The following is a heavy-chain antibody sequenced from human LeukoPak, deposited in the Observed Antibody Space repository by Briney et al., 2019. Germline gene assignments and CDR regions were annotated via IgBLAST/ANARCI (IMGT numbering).Heavy chain of an antibody. CDR3: ARDTAWGIAVAGTRDY. CDR1: GYTFTSYG. D-gene: IGHD6-19*01. CDR2: ISAYNGNT. Sequence: ASVKVSCKASGYTFTSYGISWVRQAPGQGLEWMGWISAYNGNTNYAQKLQGRVTMTTDTSTSIAYMELRSLRSDDTAVYYCARDTAWGIAVAGTRDYWGQGTLVTVSS. J-gene: IGHJ4*02. V-gene: IGHV1-18*01.